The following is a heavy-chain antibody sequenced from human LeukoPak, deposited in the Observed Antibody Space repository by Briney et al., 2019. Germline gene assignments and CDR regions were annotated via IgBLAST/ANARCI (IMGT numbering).Heavy chain of an antibody. Sequence: SQTLSLTCTVSGGSISSGGYYWSWIRQHPGKGLEWIGYIYYSGSTYYNPSLKSRVTISVDTSKNQFSLKLSSVTAADTAVYYCARDLGGLRYCSGGSCYSVFNGMDVWGQGTTVTVSS. CDR2: IYYSGST. D-gene: IGHD2-15*01. CDR1: GGSISSGGYY. V-gene: IGHV4-30-4*08. CDR3: ARDLGGLRYCSGGSCYSVFNGMDV. J-gene: IGHJ6*02.